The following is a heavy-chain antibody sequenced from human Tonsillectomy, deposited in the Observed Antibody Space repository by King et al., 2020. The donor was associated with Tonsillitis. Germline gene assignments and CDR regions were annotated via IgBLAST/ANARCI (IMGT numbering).Heavy chain of an antibody. CDR3: VDYYMDV. J-gene: IGHJ6*03. Sequence: VQLVESGGGVVQPGRSLRLSCAASGFTFSSYGMHWVRQAPGKGLEWVAVIGYDGSNKYYADSVKGRFTISRDNSKNTLYLQMNSLRAEDTAVYHCVDYYMDVWGKGTTVTVSS. CDR1: GFTFSSYG. V-gene: IGHV3-33*08. CDR2: IGYDGSNK.